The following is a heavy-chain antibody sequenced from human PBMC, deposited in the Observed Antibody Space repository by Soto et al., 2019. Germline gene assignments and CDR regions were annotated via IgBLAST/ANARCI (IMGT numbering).Heavy chain of an antibody. CDR2: IYPGDSDT. CDR3: ARPRTPYDSSGYYYYFDY. CDR1: GYSFTSYW. D-gene: IGHD3-22*01. J-gene: IGHJ4*02. V-gene: IGHV5-51*01. Sequence: PGESLKISCKGSGYSFTSYWIGWVRQMPGKGLEWMGIIYPGDSDTRYSPSFQGQVTISADKSISTAYLQWSSLKASDTAMYYCARPRTPYDSSGYYYYFDYWGQGTLVTV.